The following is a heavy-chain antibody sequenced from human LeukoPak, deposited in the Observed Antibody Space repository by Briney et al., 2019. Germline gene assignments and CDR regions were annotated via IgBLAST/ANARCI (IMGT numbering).Heavy chain of an antibody. CDR1: GFTFSGYG. J-gene: IGHJ4*02. CDR2: ISYDGSNK. Sequence: GGSLRLSCAASGFTFSGYGMHWVRQAPGKGLEWVAVISYDGSNKYYADSVKGRFTISRDNSKNTLYLQMNSLRAEDTAVYYCAKVSLSYDFWSGYYFDYWGQGTLVTVSS. D-gene: IGHD3-3*01. V-gene: IGHV3-30*18. CDR3: AKVSLSYDFWSGYYFDY.